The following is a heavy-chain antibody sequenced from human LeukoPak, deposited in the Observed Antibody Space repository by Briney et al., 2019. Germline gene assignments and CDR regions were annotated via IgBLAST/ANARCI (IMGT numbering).Heavy chain of an antibody. V-gene: IGHV4-34*01. CDR1: GGSFSGYY. J-gene: IGHJ6*02. D-gene: IGHD3-9*01. Sequence: PSETLSLTCAVYGGSFSGYYWSWIRQPPGKGLEWIGEINHSGSTNYNPSLKSRVTISVDTSKNQFSLKLSSVTAADTAVYYCAGGRRYFDWLLKNYYYGMDVWGQGTTVTVSS. CDR2: INHSGST. CDR3: AGGRRYFDWLLKNYYYGMDV.